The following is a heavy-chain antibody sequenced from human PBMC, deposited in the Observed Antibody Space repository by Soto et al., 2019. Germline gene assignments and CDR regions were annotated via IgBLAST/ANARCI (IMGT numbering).Heavy chain of an antibody. CDR2: IYHSGST. D-gene: IGHD3-10*01. CDR1: GGSISSGGYS. CDR3: AREGTGITMVRGAAYFDY. V-gene: IGHV4-30-2*01. J-gene: IGHJ4*02. Sequence: SETLSLTCAVSGGSISSGGYSWSWIRQPPGKGLEWIGDIYHSGSTYYNPSLKSRVTISVDSSKKQFSLKLSFVTAADTAVYYCAREGTGITMVRGAAYFDYWGQGTLVTVSS.